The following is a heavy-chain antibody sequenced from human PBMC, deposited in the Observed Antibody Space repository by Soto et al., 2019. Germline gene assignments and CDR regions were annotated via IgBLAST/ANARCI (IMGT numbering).Heavy chain of an antibody. D-gene: IGHD3-10*01. Sequence: YWVAWVRQTPGRGLEWMGIIYPADSDIRYSPSFQGQVTISADRSISTVYLQWTSLKASDTAMYFCARQDGFGLYYFDYWGQGTPVTVSS. CDR3: ARQDGFGLYYFDY. CDR1: YW. CDR2: IYPADSDI. V-gene: IGHV5-51*01. J-gene: IGHJ4*02.